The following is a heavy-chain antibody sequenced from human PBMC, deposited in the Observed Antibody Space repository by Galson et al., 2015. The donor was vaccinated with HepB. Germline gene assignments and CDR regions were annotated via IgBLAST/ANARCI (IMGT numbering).Heavy chain of an antibody. CDR2: IGTAGDT. Sequence: SLRLSCAASGFTFSSYDMHWVRQATGKGLEWVSAIGTAGDTYYPGSVKGRFTISRENAKNSLYLQMNSLRAGDTAVYYCARGNRPLGMDAFDIWGQGTMVTVSS. CDR3: ARGNRPLGMDAFDI. CDR1: GFTFSSYD. D-gene: IGHD1-14*01. J-gene: IGHJ3*02. V-gene: IGHV3-13*01.